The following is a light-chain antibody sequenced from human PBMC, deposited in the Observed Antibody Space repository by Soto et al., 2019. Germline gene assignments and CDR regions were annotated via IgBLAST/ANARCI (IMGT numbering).Light chain of an antibody. V-gene: IGLV2-14*01. CDR1: SCDVGAYNL. Sequence: QSVLTQPGSVSGSPGQSITISCSGTSCDVGAYNLVSWYQQRPGKAPKLLIYEVRNRPSGLSYRFSGSKSGNTASLTISSLLPEDEADYFCSSFSSRNTLVFGGGTKVTV. CDR3: SSFSSRNTLV. J-gene: IGLJ2*01. CDR2: EVR.